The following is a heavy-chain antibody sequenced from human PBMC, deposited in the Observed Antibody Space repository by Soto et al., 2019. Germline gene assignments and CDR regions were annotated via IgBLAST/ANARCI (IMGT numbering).Heavy chain of an antibody. CDR3: TSIAAAGDPLDY. Sequence: EVQLVESGGGLVQPGGSLKLSCAASGFTFSGSAMHWVRQASGKGLEWVGRIRSKANSYATAYAASVKGRFTISRDDSKNTAYLQMNSLKTEDTAVYYFTSIAAAGDPLDYWGQGTLVTVSS. D-gene: IGHD6-13*01. J-gene: IGHJ4*02. V-gene: IGHV3-73*01. CDR1: GFTFSGSA. CDR2: IRSKANSYAT.